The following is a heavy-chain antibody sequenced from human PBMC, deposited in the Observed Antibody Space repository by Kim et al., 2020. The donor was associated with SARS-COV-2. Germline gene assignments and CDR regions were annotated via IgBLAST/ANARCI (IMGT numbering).Heavy chain of an antibody. Sequence: SETLSLTCTVSGGSISSGGYYWSWIRQHPGKGLEWIGYIYYSGSTYYNPSLKSRVTITVDTSKNQFSLKLSSVTAADTAVYYCAREVRHDSGSYPFDYWGQGTLVTVSS. V-gene: IGHV4-31*03. D-gene: IGHD1-26*01. CDR3: AREVRHDSGSYPFDY. J-gene: IGHJ4*02. CDR2: IYYSGST. CDR1: GGSISSGGYY.